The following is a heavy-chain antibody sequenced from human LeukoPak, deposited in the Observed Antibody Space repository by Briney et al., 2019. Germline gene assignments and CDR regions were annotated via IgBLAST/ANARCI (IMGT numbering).Heavy chain of an antibody. V-gene: IGHV3-7*01. CDR1: GFTFSSYW. Sequence: PGGSLRLSCAASGFTFSSYWMSWVRQAPGKGLEWVANIKQDGSEKYYVDSVKGRFTISRDNAKNSLYLQMNSLRAEDTAVYYCARDSRYGSGSYLAFDIWGQGTMVTVSS. CDR3: ARDSRYGSGSYLAFDI. D-gene: IGHD3-10*01. J-gene: IGHJ3*02. CDR2: IKQDGSEK.